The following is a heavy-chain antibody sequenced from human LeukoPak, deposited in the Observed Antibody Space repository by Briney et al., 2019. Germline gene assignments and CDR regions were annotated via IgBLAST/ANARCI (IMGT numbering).Heavy chain of an antibody. CDR3: ARFGSSSLWGDYYYYMDV. CDR2: ISAYNGNT. J-gene: IGHJ6*03. CDR1: GYTFTSYG. D-gene: IGHD6-6*01. V-gene: IGHV1-18*01. Sequence: ASVKVSCKASGYTFTSYGISWVRQAPGQGLEWMGWISAYNGNTNYAQKLQGRVTMTTDTSTSTAYMELRSLRSDDTAVYYCARFGSSSLWGDYYYYMDVWGKGTTVTVSS.